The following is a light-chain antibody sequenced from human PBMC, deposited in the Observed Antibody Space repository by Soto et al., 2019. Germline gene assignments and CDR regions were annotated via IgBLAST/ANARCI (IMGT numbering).Light chain of an antibody. CDR3: QQSNRYPIP. V-gene: IGKV3D-15*01. J-gene: IGKJ5*01. CDR2: GAS. Sequence: ERVMTQSPATLSLSPGEIATLCCMASQSVSSSVAWYQQKPGQAPRLLIYGASSRATGIPDRFSGSGSATEFTLTISSLQPDDSATYYCQQSNRYPIPFGQGPR. CDR1: QSVSSS.